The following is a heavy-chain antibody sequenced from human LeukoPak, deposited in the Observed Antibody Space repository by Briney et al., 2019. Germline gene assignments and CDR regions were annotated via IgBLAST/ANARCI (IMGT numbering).Heavy chain of an antibody. Sequence: GGSLRLSCAASGFTFSNYAMTWVRQAPGKGLEWVSTISPNDDGTYYADSVKGRFTISRDNSKNTVYLQMNSLRVEDTAVYYCAKDYYDSSGYTWWGQGTLVTVSS. CDR2: ISPNDDGT. CDR3: AKDYYDSSGYTW. J-gene: IGHJ4*02. D-gene: IGHD3-22*01. V-gene: IGHV3-23*01. CDR1: GFTFSNYA.